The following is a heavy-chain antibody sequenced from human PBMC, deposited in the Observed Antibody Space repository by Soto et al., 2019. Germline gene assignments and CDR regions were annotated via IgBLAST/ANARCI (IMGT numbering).Heavy chain of an antibody. J-gene: IGHJ6*01. V-gene: IGHV1-69*06. Sequence: AVKVSCKASGGTFSSYAISWVRQAPGQGLEWMGGIIPIFGTANYAQKFQGRVTITADKSTSTAYMELSSLRSEDTAVYYCARAVVVVPAAIDGVYYYGMDVWGQ. CDR1: GGTFSSYA. CDR2: IIPIFGTA. D-gene: IGHD2-2*02. CDR3: ARAVVVVPAAIDGVYYYGMDV.